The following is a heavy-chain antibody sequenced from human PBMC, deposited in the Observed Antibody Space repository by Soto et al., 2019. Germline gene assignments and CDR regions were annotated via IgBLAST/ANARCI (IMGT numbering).Heavy chain of an antibody. CDR2: IFQSGTT. Sequence: QVQLQESGPGLVRPSETLSLTCTVSGDSISSNNWWGWVRQSPGKGLEWIGEIFQSGTTNYNPSLKSRVTLSVDKSQNQFSLRLASVTAADTAVYYCAREGRLRNYYYGVDVWGQGTTVTVSS. J-gene: IGHJ6*02. CDR1: GDSISSNNW. CDR3: AREGRLRNYYYGVDV. V-gene: IGHV4-4*02.